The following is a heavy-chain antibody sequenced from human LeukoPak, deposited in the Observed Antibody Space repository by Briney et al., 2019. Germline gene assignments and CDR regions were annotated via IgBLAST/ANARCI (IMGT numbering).Heavy chain of an antibody. Sequence: PGESLKTSCKGSGYRFTSYWIGWVRQTPENGLEWLGIVYPGDSDTKYSPSFRGQVTFSADKSISTAYLQWSILKASDTAMYYCARLCHKFGDNSSWAFDYWGQGTLVTVSS. D-gene: IGHD6-13*01. J-gene: IGHJ4*02. V-gene: IGHV5-51*01. CDR1: GYRFTSYW. CDR2: VYPGDSDT. CDR3: ARLCHKFGDNSSWAFDY.